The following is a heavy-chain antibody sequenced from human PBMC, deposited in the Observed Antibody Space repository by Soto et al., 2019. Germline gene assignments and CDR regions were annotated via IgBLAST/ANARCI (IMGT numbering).Heavy chain of an antibody. J-gene: IGHJ6*02. D-gene: IGHD3-10*01. CDR1: GFDFSDYA. Sequence: QVQLVESGGGVVQPGRSLRLYCAASGFDFSDYAMHWVRQAPGKGLEWAAVISHDGNSKYSADSVKGRITVSRDNSRNTVILQMDSLISEDTGVYYCAKDRHGSGTRWDRDVGGQGTTVIVSS. CDR2: ISHDGNSK. CDR3: AKDRHGSGTRWDRDV. V-gene: IGHV3-30*18.